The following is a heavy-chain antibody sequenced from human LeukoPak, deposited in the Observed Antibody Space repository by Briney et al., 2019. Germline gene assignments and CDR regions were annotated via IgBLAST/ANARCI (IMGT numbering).Heavy chain of an antibody. D-gene: IGHD1-26*01. J-gene: IGHJ4*02. V-gene: IGHV3-21*01. CDR2: ISSSSSYM. CDR1: GFTFSSYS. Sequence: GGSLRLSCAASGFTFSSYSMNWVRQAPGKGLEWVSSISSSSSYMYYADSVKGRFTISRDNAKNSLYLQMNSLRAEDTAVYYCARVEYSGSYVDYWGQGTLVTVSS. CDR3: ARVEYSGSYVDY.